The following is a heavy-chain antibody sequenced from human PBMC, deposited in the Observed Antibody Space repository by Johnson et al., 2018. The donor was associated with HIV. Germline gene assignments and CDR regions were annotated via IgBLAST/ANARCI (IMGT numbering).Heavy chain of an antibody. CDR3: ARDAPPYYDFWSGYFVGAFDI. CDR1: GFTFSSYW. D-gene: IGHD3-3*01. Sequence: VQVVESGGGLVQPGGSLRLSCTASGFTFSSYWMSWVRQAPGKGLEWVANIQQNVSEIYYVDSVRGRFTISRDNANNSLYLQMNSLRAEDTAVYYCARDAPPYYDFWSGYFVGAFDIWGQGTMVTVSS. CDR2: IQQNVSEI. V-gene: IGHV3-7*05. J-gene: IGHJ3*02.